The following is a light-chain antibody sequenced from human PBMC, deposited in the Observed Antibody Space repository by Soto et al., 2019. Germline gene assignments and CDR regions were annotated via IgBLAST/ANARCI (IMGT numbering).Light chain of an antibody. CDR2: GAS. Sequence: EIVMTQSPATLSVSPGERATLSCRASQSVYNNLAWYQQKPGQAPRLLIYGASTRATGIPARFSGSGSGTDFTLTISSLEPEDFAVYYCQQRSNWPPLTFGGGTKVDIK. V-gene: IGKV3-15*01. CDR3: QQRSNWPPLT. CDR1: QSVYNN. J-gene: IGKJ4*01.